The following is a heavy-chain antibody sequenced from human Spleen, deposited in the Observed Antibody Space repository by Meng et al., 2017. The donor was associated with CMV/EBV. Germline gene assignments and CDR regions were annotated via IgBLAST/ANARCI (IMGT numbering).Heavy chain of an antibody. CDR1: GFTFSSNS. J-gene: IGHJ4*02. CDR2: ISSSSGSI. V-gene: IGHV3-21*01. Sequence: AGFTFSSNSMNGVRQAPGKGLEWVSSISSSSGSIYYADSVTGRFTISRDNAKNSLYLQMNSLRAEDTAVYYCAGYGTSSGWTPLDYWGQGTLVTVSS. CDR3: AGYGTSSGWTPLDY. D-gene: IGHD6-19*01.